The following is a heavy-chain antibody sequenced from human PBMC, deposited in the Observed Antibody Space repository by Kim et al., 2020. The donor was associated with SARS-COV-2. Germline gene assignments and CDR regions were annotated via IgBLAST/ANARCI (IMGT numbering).Heavy chain of an antibody. CDR1: GFTFSSYA. CDR3: ARDRGSWYLDY. J-gene: IGHJ4*02. V-gene: IGHV3-30*04. Sequence: GGSLRLSCAASGFTFSSYAMHWVRQAPGKGLEWVAVISYDGSNKYYADSVKGRFTISRDNSKNTLYLQMNSLRAEDTAVYYCARDRGSWYLDYWDQGTL. D-gene: IGHD6-13*01. CDR2: ISYDGSNK.